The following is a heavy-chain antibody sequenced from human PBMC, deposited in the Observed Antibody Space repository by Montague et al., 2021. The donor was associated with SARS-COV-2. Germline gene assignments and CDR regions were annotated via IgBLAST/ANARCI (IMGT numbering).Heavy chain of an antibody. CDR1: GGSIRSSSLF. J-gene: IGHJ6*02. CDR2: ISYSGST. CDR3: GLGRGFAVGNHYYYSYGLDV. Sequence: SETLSLTCTASGGSIRSSSLFWGWFRQPPGQRLEWIGTISYSGSTYYSPSLKSRVIISADTSKNQFSLNLRSVTAADTAVYFCGLGRGFAVGNHYYYSYGLDVWGQGTTVTVSS. V-gene: IGHV4-39*07. D-gene: IGHD3-10*01.